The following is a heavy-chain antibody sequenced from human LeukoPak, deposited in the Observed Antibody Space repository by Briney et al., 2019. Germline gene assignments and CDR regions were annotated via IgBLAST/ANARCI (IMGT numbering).Heavy chain of an antibody. CDR3: ARDPGEMIVATTFDY. CDR1: GFMFTKYD. J-gene: IGHJ4*02. Sequence: EASVKVSCKASGFMFTKYDINWVRQASGQRLEWMGWMNPNTGSTGYAQTFQGRVTMTRDTATSTAYMELRGLRSDDTAVYYCARDPGEMIVATTFDYWGQGTLVTVSS. V-gene: IGHV1-8*01. D-gene: IGHD5-12*01. CDR2: MNPNTGST.